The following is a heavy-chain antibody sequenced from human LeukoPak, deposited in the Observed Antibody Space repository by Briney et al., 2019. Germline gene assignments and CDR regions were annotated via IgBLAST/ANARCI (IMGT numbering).Heavy chain of an antibody. CDR3: ATYYYDSGGFHFHH. Sequence: GGSLRLSCAASGSTFRSYGMHWVRQAPGKGLEYVSAISSNGGRTYYANSVKGRFTISRDNSRNTLYLQMGSLRAEDMAVYYCATYYYDSGGFHFHHWGQGTLVTVSS. V-gene: IGHV3-64*01. J-gene: IGHJ1*01. D-gene: IGHD3-22*01. CDR2: ISSNGGRT. CDR1: GSTFRSYG.